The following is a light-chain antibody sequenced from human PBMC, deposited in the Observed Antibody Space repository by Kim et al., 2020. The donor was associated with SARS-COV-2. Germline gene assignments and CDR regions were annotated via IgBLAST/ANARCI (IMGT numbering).Light chain of an antibody. J-gene: IGKJ1*01. V-gene: IGKV3-15*01. CDR3: QQYNNRPQT. Sequence: GSPGERATPSGRASQSIRSNLAWYQQKPGQAPRLLMYGASTRATGIPARFSGIGSGTEFTLTISSLQSEDCAVYYCQQYNNRPQTFGQGTKVDIK. CDR2: GAS. CDR1: QSIRSN.